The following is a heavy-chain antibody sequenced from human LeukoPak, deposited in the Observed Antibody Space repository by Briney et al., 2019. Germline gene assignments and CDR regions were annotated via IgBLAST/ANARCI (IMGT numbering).Heavy chain of an antibody. Sequence: GGSLRLSCAASGFTFSSYEMNWVRQAPGKGLEWVSYISSSGGTIYYADSVKGRFTISRDNAKSSLYLRMNSLRAEDTAVYYCARPTAVGATPRAFDIWGQGTMVIVSS. V-gene: IGHV3-48*03. D-gene: IGHD1-26*01. CDR3: ARPTAVGATPRAFDI. J-gene: IGHJ3*02. CDR2: ISSSGGTI. CDR1: GFTFSSYE.